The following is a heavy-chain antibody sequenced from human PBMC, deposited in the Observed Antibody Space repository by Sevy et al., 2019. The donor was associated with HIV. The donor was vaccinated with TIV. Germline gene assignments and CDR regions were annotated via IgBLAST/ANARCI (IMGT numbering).Heavy chain of an antibody. CDR3: ARGGYYYYYYMDV. CDR2: ISGSGGST. CDR1: GFTFSSYA. J-gene: IGHJ6*03. V-gene: IGHV3-23*01. Sequence: GGSLRLSCAASGFTFSSYAMSWVRQAPGKGLEWVSAISGSGGSTYYANSVKGRFTISRDNSKNTLYLQMNSLRAEDTAVYYCARGGYYYYYYMDVWGKGTTVTVSS.